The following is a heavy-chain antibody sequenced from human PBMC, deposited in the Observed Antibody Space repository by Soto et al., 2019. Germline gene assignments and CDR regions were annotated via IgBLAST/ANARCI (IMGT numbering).Heavy chain of an antibody. CDR3: ARGADLEGRESGYCVY. D-gene: IGHD3-3*01. Sequence: QVQLVQSGAEVKKPGASVKVSCKASGYTFTSYGISWVRQAPGQGLEWMGWIIAYKGNTNYAQKLQGRVTMTTDTSSSTAYLELRSLRSDDTAVYYCARGADLEGRESGYCVYWGQGTLVTVSS. CDR1: GYTFTSYG. J-gene: IGHJ4*02. V-gene: IGHV1-18*04. CDR2: IIAYKGNT.